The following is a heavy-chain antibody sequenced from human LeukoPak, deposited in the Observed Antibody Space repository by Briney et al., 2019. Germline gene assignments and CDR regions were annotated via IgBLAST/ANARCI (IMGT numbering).Heavy chain of an antibody. CDR2: INEDGSET. J-gene: IGHJ4*02. V-gene: IGHV3-7*01. CDR1: GFTFSKFW. CDR3: VVGGHLDY. D-gene: IGHD2-15*01. Sequence: GGSLRLSCAASGFTFSKFWMTWARQAPGKGLAWVANINEDGSETHYVDSVKGRFTISRDSAKNSLFLQLNSLRAEDTAVYHCVVGGHLDYWGQGILVTVSS.